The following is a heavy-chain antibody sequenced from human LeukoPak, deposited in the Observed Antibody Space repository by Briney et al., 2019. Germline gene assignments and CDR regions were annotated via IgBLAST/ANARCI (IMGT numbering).Heavy chain of an antibody. Sequence: SETLSLTCTVSGGSISSGGYYWNWIRQHPGKGLEWIGYIYYSGSTYYNPSLKSRVTISVDTSKNQFSLKLGSVTAADTAMYYCARGTEYQTFYYYYYMDAWGKGTTVTVSS. CDR3: ARGTEYQTFYYYYYMDA. J-gene: IGHJ6*03. V-gene: IGHV4-31*03. D-gene: IGHD2-2*01. CDR1: GGSISSGGYY. CDR2: IYYSGST.